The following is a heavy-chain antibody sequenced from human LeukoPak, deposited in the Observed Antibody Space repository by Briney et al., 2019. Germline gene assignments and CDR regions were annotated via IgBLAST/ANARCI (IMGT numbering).Heavy chain of an antibody. D-gene: IGHD3-10*01. J-gene: IGHJ6*03. CDR2: ISAYNGNT. V-gene: IGHV1-18*01. CDR1: GYTFTSYG. Sequence: ASVKVSCKASGYTFTSYGISWVRQAPGQGLEWMGWISAYNGNTNYAQKLQGRVTMTTDTSTSTAYMELRSLRSDDTAVYYCARQRLLWFGAPGYYYMDVWGKGTTVTISS. CDR3: ARQRLLWFGAPGYYYMDV.